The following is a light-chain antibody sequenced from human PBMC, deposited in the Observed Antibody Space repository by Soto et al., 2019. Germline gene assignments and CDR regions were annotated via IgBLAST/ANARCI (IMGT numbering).Light chain of an antibody. CDR2: GTS. Sequence: EIVMTQAPATLSLSPGERVTLSCRASQSVSSNLAWYQQKPGQAPGLLIYGTSTRATGIPGRFSGSGSGTDFTLTISSLQSEDFAVYYCQQYNNWPPNTFGQGTKLEIK. CDR1: QSVSSN. V-gene: IGKV3-15*01. J-gene: IGKJ2*01. CDR3: QQYNNWPPNT.